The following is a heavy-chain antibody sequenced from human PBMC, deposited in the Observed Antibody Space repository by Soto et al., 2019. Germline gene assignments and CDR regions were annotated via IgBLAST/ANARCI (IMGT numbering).Heavy chain of an antibody. Sequence: SETLSLTCTVSGGAMSSYYWSWIRQPAGKGLEWIGHIYASGSTNYNPSLKSRVTMSVYTSKSQFSLRLNSVTAADTAAYYCARDLYYYDSSGYFQWYFDYWGQGTLVTVSS. V-gene: IGHV4-4*07. J-gene: IGHJ4*02. D-gene: IGHD3-22*01. CDR3: ARDLYYYDSSGYFQWYFDY. CDR2: IYASGST. CDR1: GGAMSSYY.